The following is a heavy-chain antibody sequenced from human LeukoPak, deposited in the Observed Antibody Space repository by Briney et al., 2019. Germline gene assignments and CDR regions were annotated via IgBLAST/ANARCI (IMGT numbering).Heavy chain of an antibody. Sequence: SQTLSLTCTVSGGSISSGDYYWSWIRQPPGKGLEWIGEINHSGSTNYNPSLKSRVTISVDTSKNQFSLKLSSVTAADTAVYYCARPAYGGYFDYWGQGTLVTVSS. D-gene: IGHD4-23*01. CDR2: INHSGST. V-gene: IGHV4-30-4*01. CDR1: GGSISSGDYY. CDR3: ARPAYGGYFDY. J-gene: IGHJ4*02.